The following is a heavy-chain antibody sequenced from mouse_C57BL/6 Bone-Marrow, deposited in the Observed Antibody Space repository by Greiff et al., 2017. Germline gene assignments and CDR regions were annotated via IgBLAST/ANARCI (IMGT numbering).Heavy chain of an antibody. CDR2: IWGDGST. V-gene: IGHV2-3*01. CDR3: AKPAIYCGSSYGYYAMDY. D-gene: IGHD1-1*01. J-gene: IGHJ4*01. CDR1: GFSLTSYG. Sequence: QVQLQQSGPGLVAPSQSLSITCTVSGFSLTSYGVSWVRQPPGKGLEWLGVIWGDGSTNYHSALISRLSISKENSKSQVFLKLNSLQTDDTAAYYCAKPAIYCGSSYGYYAMDYWGQGTSVTVSS.